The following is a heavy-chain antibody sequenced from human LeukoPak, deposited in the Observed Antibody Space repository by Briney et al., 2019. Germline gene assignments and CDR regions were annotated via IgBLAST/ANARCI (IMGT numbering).Heavy chain of an antibody. J-gene: IGHJ6*02. CDR3: ARSEDMFRGVIQYYYHGMDV. V-gene: IGHV3-11*01. Sequence: PGGSLRLSCAASGFTFSDYYMSWIRQAPGKGLEWVSYISSSGSTIYYADSVKGRFTISRDNAKNSLYLQMNSLRAEDTAVYYCARSEDMFRGVIQYYYHGMDVWGQGTTVTVSS. D-gene: IGHD3-10*01. CDR1: GFTFSDYY. CDR2: ISSSGSTI.